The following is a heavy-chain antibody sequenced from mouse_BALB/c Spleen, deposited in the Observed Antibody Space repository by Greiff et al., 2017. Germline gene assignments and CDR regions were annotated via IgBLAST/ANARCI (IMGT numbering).Heavy chain of an antibody. CDR2: IWWNDDK. CDR1: GFSLSTSGMS. Sequence: QVTLKVSGPGILQPSQTLSLTCSFSGFSLSTSGMSVGWIRQPSGKGLEWLAHIWWNDDKYYNPALKSRLTISKDTSNNQVFLKIASVVTADTATYYCARIAYYYGSSWYFDVWGAGTTVTVSS. CDR3: ARIAYYYGSSWYFDV. D-gene: IGHD1-1*01. J-gene: IGHJ1*01. V-gene: IGHV8-8*01.